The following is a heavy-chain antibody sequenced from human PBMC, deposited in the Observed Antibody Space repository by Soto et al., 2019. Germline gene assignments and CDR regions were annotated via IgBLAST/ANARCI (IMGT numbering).Heavy chain of an antibody. D-gene: IGHD6-19*01. J-gene: IGHJ4*02. CDR3: ARQETQWLVFDY. Sequence: SETLSLTCTVSGGSIRSYYWSWIRQPPGKGLEWIGYIHYSGSTNYNPSLKSRVTISVDTSKNHFSLKLSSVTAADTAVYYCARQETQWLVFDYWGQGTLVTVSS. V-gene: IGHV4-59*08. CDR1: GGSIRSYY. CDR2: IHYSGST.